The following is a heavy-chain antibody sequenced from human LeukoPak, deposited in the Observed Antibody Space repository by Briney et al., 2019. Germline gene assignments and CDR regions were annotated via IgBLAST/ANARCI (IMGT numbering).Heavy chain of an antibody. CDR3: ARASYSYDINGWVPFDY. CDR2: IYNSGST. J-gene: IGHJ4*02. CDR1: GGSFSGYY. D-gene: IGHD3-22*01. V-gene: IGHV4-59*10. Sequence: PSETLSLTCAVYGGSFSGYYWSWIRQPAGKGLEWVGRIYNSGSTNYNPSLKSRVTISGDTSKNQFSLRLSSVTAADTAVYYCARASYSYDINGWVPFDYWGQGTLVTVSS.